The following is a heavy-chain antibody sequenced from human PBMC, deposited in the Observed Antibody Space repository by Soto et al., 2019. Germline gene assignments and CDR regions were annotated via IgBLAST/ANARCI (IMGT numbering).Heavy chain of an antibody. CDR1: GFTFSSYA. CDR3: ARAGGNSRNYYYGMDV. Sequence: GSLRLSCAASGFTFSSYAMHRVRQAPGKGLEWVAVISYDGSNKYYADSVKGRFTISRDNSKNTLYLQMNSLRAEDTAVYYCARAGGNSRNYYYGMDVWGQGTTVTVSS. V-gene: IGHV3-30-3*01. J-gene: IGHJ6*02. CDR2: ISYDGSNK. D-gene: IGHD2-21*02.